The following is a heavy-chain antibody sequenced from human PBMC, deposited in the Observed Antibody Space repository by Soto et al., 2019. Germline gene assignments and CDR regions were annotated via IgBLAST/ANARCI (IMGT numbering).Heavy chain of an antibody. V-gene: IGHV2-5*02. D-gene: IGHD5-18*01. J-gene: IGHJ4*02. Sequence: QITLKESGPPLVKPTQTLTLTCTFSGFSLSTSGVGVGWIRQPPGKALEWLALIYWDDDKRYSPSLKSRLTITKDTSKNQVVLTMTNMDPVDTATYYCAHSRPAMVTEYYFDYWGQGTLVTVSS. CDR2: IYWDDDK. CDR1: GFSLSTSGVG. CDR3: AHSRPAMVTEYYFDY.